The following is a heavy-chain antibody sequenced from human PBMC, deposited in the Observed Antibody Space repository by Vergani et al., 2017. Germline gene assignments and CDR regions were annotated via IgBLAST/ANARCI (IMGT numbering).Heavy chain of an antibody. CDR3: AGGYCNNCICRVKVDS. Sequence: QVQLVESGGGVVQPGGSLRLSCVASGFSVSNSGMHWVRQTPGKGLEWVAFIQYDGSDIFYADFLEGRFTISRDNSKNSLYLQMSSLRFDDTAVYYCAGGYCNNCICRVKVDSWGQGTLVTVSS. CDR1: GFSVSNSG. J-gene: IGHJ4*02. V-gene: IGHV3-30*02. D-gene: IGHD2-8*01. CDR2: IQYDGSDI.